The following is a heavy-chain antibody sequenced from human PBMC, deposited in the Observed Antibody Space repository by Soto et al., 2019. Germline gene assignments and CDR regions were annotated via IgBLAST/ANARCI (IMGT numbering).Heavy chain of an antibody. Sequence: DVQLVESGGGVVQPGGSLRLSCAASGLSFNIYWMHWVRQVPGKGLVWLARINSDGSHTIYVDSVKGRFTISRDNAKNTVFLQMDSLRDEDTGVYYCAGGMAGLDVWDQGTTVTVSS. J-gene: IGHJ6*02. CDR3: AGGMAGLDV. CDR2: INSDGSHT. CDR1: GLSFNIYW. V-gene: IGHV3-74*01.